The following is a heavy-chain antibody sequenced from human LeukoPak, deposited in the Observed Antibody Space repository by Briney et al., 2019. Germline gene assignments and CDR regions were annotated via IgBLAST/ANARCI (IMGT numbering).Heavy chain of an antibody. CDR1: GFTFSTYT. Sequence: GGSLRLSCAASGFTFSTYTMYWVRHPPGKGLEWISYISGGGGNIHYADSVEGRFTISRDNAKNSVYLQMNSLRAEDSAVYYCARDFNWAFDFWGQGILVTVSS. D-gene: IGHD1-1*01. V-gene: IGHV3-48*01. CDR2: ISGGGGNI. CDR3: ARDFNWAFDF. J-gene: IGHJ4*02.